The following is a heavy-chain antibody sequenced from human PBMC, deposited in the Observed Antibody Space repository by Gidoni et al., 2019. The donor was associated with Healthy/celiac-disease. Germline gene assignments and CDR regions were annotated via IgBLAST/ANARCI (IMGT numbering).Heavy chain of an antibody. D-gene: IGHD2-2*01. Sequence: QVQLQESGPGLVKPSETLSLTCAVSGYSISSGYYWGWIRQPPGKGLEWIGSIYQSGSTYYNPSLKSRVTISVDTSKNQFSLKLSSVTAADTAVYYCARDGVPAVAGYYYYGMDVWGQGTTVTVSS. V-gene: IGHV4-38-2*02. CDR1: GYSISSGYY. J-gene: IGHJ6*02. CDR3: ARDGVPAVAGYYYYGMDV. CDR2: IYQSGST.